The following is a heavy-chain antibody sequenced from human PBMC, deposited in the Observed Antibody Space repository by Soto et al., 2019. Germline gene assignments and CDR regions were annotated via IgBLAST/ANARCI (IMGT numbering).Heavy chain of an antibody. CDR2: IDPSDSYT. V-gene: IGHV5-10-1*01. Sequence: GESLKISCNGSGYSLTSYWISWVRQMPGKGLEWMGRIDPSDSYTKYSPSFQGHVTISADKPISTAYLQWSSLKASDTAMYYCASNKNWNYYYGMDVWGQGTTVTVSS. J-gene: IGHJ6*02. D-gene: IGHD1-1*01. CDR1: GYSLTSYW. CDR3: ASNKNWNYYYGMDV.